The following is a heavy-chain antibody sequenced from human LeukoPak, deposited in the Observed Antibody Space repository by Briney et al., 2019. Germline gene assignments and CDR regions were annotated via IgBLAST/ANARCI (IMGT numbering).Heavy chain of an antibody. CDR3: ARVLRGSSRNFDY. CDR1: GGSFSGYY. CDR2: INHSGST. J-gene: IGHJ4*02. V-gene: IGHV4-34*01. Sequence: SETLSLTCAVYGGSFSGYYWSWIRQPPGKGLEWIGEINHSGSTNYNPSLKSRVTISVDTSKNQFSLKLSSVTAADTAVYYCARVLRGSSRNFDYWGQGTLVTVSS.